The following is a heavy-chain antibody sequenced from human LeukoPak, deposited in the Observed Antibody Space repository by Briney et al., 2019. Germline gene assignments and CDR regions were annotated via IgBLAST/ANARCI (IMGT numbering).Heavy chain of an antibody. V-gene: IGHV3-33*01. CDR3: AREAYYDSRGYYGAFDI. CDR2: IWYDGSNK. J-gene: IGHJ3*02. D-gene: IGHD3-22*01. CDR1: GFTFSSYG. Sequence: PGGSLRLSCAASGFTFSSYGMHWVRQAPGKGLEWVAVIWYDGSNKYYADSVKGRFTISRDNSKNTLYPQMNSLRAEDTAVYYCAREAYYDSRGYYGAFDIWGQGTMVTVSS.